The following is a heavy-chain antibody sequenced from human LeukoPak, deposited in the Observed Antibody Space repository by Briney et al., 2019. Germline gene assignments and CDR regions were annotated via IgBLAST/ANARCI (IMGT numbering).Heavy chain of an antibody. CDR2: IRYDGSNK. D-gene: IGHD6-13*01. CDR1: GFTFSSYG. Sequence: PGGSLRLSCAASGFTFSSYGMHWVRQAPGKGLEWVAFIRYDGSNKYYPDSVKGRFTISRDNSRNTLYLQMNSLRAEDTAVFYCARGDKQLVFNRNKGGFDPWGQGTLVTVSS. CDR3: ARGDKQLVFNRNKGGFDP. J-gene: IGHJ5*02. V-gene: IGHV3-30*02.